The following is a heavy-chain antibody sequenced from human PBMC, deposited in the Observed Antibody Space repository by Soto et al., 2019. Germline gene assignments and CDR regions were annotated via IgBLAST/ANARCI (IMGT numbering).Heavy chain of an antibody. V-gene: IGHV1-69*13. Sequence: GASVKVSCKASGGTFSSYAISWVRQAPGQGLEWMGGIIPIFGTANYAQKFQGRVTITADESTSTAYMELSSLRSEDTAVYYCAREVIVVVVAAHYYYYYGMDVCGQGTTVTVSS. D-gene: IGHD2-15*01. J-gene: IGHJ6*02. CDR2: IIPIFGTA. CDR3: AREVIVVVVAAHYYYYYGMDV. CDR1: GGTFSSYA.